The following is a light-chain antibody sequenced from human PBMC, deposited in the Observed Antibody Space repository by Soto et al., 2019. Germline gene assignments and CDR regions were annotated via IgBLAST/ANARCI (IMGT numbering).Light chain of an antibody. CDR1: SSDVGGYNY. CDR3: SSYTSSSSLVYV. CDR2: EVS. J-gene: IGLJ1*01. Sequence: HSVLTQPASVSGSPGQSITISCTGTSSDVGGYNYVSWYQHHPGKAPKLMIYEVSNRPSGVSNRFSGSKSGNTASLTISGLQAEDEADYYCSSYTSSSSLVYVFGTGTKVTVL. V-gene: IGLV2-14*01.